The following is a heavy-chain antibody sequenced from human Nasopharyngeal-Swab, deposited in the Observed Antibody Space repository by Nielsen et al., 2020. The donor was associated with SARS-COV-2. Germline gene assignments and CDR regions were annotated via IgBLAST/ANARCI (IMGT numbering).Heavy chain of an antibody. CDR1: GFTFSSHA. V-gene: IGHV3-23*01. D-gene: IGHD4-11*01. CDR3: AKGDYSDYLFNY. CDR2: ISGGGGNT. Sequence: GESLKISCAASGFTFSSHAMTWVRQAPGKGLEWVSAISGGGGNTYYADSVKGRFTISRDNSQNTLYLQMNSLRAEDTAIYHCAKGDYSDYLFNYWGQGTLVTVSS. J-gene: IGHJ4*02.